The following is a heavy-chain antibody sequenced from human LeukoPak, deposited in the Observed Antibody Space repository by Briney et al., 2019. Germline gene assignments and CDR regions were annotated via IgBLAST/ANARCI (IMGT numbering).Heavy chain of an antibody. D-gene: IGHD2-15*01. Sequence: GGSLRLSCAASGFTFSSYAMSWVRQAPGKGLEWDSAISGSGGSTYYADSVKGRFTISRDNSKNTLYLQMNSLRAEDTAVYYCAKPDIVVVVAATGFDYWGQGTLVTVSS. V-gene: IGHV3-23*01. CDR2: ISGSGGST. CDR3: AKPDIVVVVAATGFDY. CDR1: GFTFSSYA. J-gene: IGHJ4*02.